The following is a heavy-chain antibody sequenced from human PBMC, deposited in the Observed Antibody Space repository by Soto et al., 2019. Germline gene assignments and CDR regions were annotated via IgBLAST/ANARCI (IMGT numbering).Heavy chain of an antibody. CDR3: VKAVGYCSSSSCRDYYYYYGMDV. CDR2: ISYDGGNK. V-gene: IGHV3-30*18. CDR1: GFTFNNYG. D-gene: IGHD2-2*01. J-gene: IGHJ6*02. Sequence: PGGSLRLSCAASGFTFNNYGMHWVRQAPGKGLEWVAVISYDGGNKYHADSMKGRFAISRDNSKNTLYLQMNSLRAEDTAVYYCVKAVGYCSSSSCRDYYYYYGMDVWGQGTTVTVSS.